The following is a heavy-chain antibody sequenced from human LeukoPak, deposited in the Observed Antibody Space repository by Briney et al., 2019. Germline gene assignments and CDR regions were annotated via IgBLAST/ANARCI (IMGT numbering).Heavy chain of an antibody. CDR3: ARAYYYDSSGYLPPIDY. D-gene: IGHD3-22*01. Sequence: ASVKVSCKASGYTFTSYGISWVRQAPGQGLEWMGWISAYNGNTNYAQKFQGRVTITADKSTSTAYMELSSLRSEDTAVYYCARAYYYDSSGYLPPIDYWGQGTLVTVSS. J-gene: IGHJ4*02. CDR1: GYTFTSYG. V-gene: IGHV1-18*01. CDR2: ISAYNGNT.